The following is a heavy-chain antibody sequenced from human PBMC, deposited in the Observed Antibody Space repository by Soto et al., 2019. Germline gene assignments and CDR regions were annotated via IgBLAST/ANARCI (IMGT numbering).Heavy chain of an antibody. D-gene: IGHD6-19*01. CDR1: GFTFSSYG. CDR3: ARESPVAGYYGMDV. CDR2: IWYDGSNK. Sequence: GGSLRLSCAASGFTFSSYGMHWVRQAPGKGLEWVAVIWYDGSNKYYADSVKGRFTISRDNSKNTLYLQMNSLRAEDTAVYYCARESPVAGYYGMDVWGQGTTVTVSS. V-gene: IGHV3-33*01. J-gene: IGHJ6*02.